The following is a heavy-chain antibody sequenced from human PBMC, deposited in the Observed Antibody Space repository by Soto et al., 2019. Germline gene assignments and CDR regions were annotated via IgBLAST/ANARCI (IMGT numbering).Heavy chain of an antibody. Sequence: EVQLLESGGGWLQPGGSLRLSCAASGFTFSSYAMNWVRQAPGKGLEWVSGITGSGAGSYYSDSVKGRFTISRDNSKNTLYRQMKSLRAEDTAVYYCAKAYSNSWPNDWFDPWGQGTRVTVSS. V-gene: IGHV3-23*01. J-gene: IGHJ5*02. CDR2: ITGSGAGS. D-gene: IGHD6-13*01. CDR1: GFTFSSYA. CDR3: AKAYSNSWPNDWFDP.